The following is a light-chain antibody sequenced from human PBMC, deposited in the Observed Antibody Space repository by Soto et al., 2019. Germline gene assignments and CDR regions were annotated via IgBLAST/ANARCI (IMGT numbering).Light chain of an antibody. CDR2: ENN. V-gene: IGLV1-51*02. CDR3: GTWDSSLSASYVV. J-gene: IGLJ2*01. Sequence: QSVLTQPPSVSAAPGQKVTISCSGSSSNIGNNYVSWYQQLPGTAPKLLIYENNKRPSGIPDRFSGSKSGTSATLGITGLQTGDEADYYCGTWDSSLSASYVVFGGGTKLTVX. CDR1: SSNIGNNY.